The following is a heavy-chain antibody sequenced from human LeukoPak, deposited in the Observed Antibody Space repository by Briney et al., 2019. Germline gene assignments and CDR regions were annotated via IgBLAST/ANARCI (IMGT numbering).Heavy chain of an antibody. V-gene: IGHV4-39*07. J-gene: IGHJ4*02. Sequence: SETLSLTCSVSGGSISHSYYWGWIRQPPGKGLEWIGSIFYSGNTYYNASLKSRVTISVDTSKNQFSLKLSSVTAADTAVYYCARLEDRGWELDYWGQGTLVTVSS. CDR1: GGSISHSYY. CDR2: IFYSGNT. D-gene: IGHD1-26*01. CDR3: ARLEDRGWELDY.